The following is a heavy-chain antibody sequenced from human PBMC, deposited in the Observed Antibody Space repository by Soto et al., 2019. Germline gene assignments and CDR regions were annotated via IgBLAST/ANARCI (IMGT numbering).Heavy chain of an antibody. CDR1: GGTFSSYA. CDR2: IIPIFGTA. V-gene: IGHV1-69*01. D-gene: IGHD6-6*01. J-gene: IGHJ6*02. CDR3: ARDVAARPVSYYYGMDV. Sequence: QVQLVQSGAEVKKPGSSVKVSCKASGGTFSSYAISWVRQAPGQGLEWMGGIIPIFGTANYAQKFQGRVTITADESTSTAYMELSSLRYEDTAVYYCARDVAARPVSYYYGMDVWGQGTTVTVSS.